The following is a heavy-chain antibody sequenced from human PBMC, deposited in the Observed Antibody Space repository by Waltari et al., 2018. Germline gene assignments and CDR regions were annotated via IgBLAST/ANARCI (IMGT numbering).Heavy chain of an antibody. CDR3: ARDQYIVVVPAATHYYYYMDV. D-gene: IGHD2-2*01. V-gene: IGHV3-21*01. CDR2: ISSSSSYI. J-gene: IGHJ6*03. CDR1: GFTFSSYS. Sequence: EVQLVESGGGLVKPGGSLRLSCAASGFTFSSYSMNWVRQAPGKGLEWVSSISSSSSYIYYADSVKGRFTISRDNAKNSLYLQMNSLRAEDTAVYYCARDQYIVVVPAATHYYYYMDVWGKGTTVTVSS.